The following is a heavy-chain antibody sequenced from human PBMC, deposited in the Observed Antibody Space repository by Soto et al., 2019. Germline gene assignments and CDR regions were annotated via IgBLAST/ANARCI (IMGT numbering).Heavy chain of an antibody. CDR2: IWYDGSNK. CDR3: ARGGGSYHGYDYGMDV. J-gene: IGHJ6*02. D-gene: IGHD1-26*01. CDR1: GFTFSSYG. Sequence: QVQLVESGGGVVQPGRSLRLSCAASGFTFSSYGMHWVRQAPGKGLEWVAVIWYDGSNKYYADSVKGRFTISRDNSKNTLYLQMNSLRAEDTAVYYCARGGGSYHGYDYGMDVWGQGTTVTVSS. V-gene: IGHV3-33*01.